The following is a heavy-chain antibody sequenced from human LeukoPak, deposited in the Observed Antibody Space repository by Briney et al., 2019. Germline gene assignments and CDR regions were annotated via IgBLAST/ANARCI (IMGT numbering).Heavy chain of an antibody. CDR2: IYYSGST. V-gene: IGHV4-59*01. Sequence: MTSETLSLTCTVSGGSISSYYWSWIRQPPGKGLEWIGYIYYSGSTNYNPSLKSRVTISVDTSKNQFSLKLSSVTAADTAVYYCASSGDKKAPFDYWGQGTLVTVSS. CDR3: ASSGDKKAPFDY. J-gene: IGHJ4*02. D-gene: IGHD7-27*01. CDR1: GGSISSYY.